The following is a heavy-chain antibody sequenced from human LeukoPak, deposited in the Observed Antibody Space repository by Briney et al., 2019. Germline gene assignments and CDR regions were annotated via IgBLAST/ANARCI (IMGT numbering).Heavy chain of an antibody. CDR2: ISAYNGNT. V-gene: IGHV1-18*01. Sequence: ASVKVSCKASGYTFTSYGISWVRQAPGQGLEWMGWISAYNGNTNYAQKLQGRVPMTTDTSTNTPYTEMRSLRSDDTAVYYCARGMVAYYYGMDVWGKGTTVTVS. CDR1: GYTFTSYG. J-gene: IGHJ6*04. CDR3: ARGMVAYYYGMDV. D-gene: IGHD5-12*01.